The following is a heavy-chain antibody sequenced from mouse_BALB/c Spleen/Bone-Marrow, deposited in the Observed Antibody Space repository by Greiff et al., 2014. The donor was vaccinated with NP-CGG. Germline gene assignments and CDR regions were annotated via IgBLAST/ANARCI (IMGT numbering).Heavy chain of an antibody. CDR3: AFYYYGSSPFAY. Sequence: EVNVVESGAELVKPGASVKLSCTASGFNIKDTYMHWVKQRPEQGLEWIGRIDPANGNTKYDPKFQGKATITADTSSNTAYLQLSSLTSEDTAVYYCAFYYYGSSPFAYWGQGTLVTVSA. V-gene: IGHV14-3*02. D-gene: IGHD1-1*01. CDR2: IDPANGNT. CDR1: GFNIKDTY. J-gene: IGHJ3*01.